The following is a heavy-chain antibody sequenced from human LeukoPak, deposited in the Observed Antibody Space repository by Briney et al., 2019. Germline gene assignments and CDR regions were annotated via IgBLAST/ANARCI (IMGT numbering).Heavy chain of an antibody. Sequence: GGSLRLSCAASGFTFSSYAMSWVRQAPGKGLEWVSAISGSGGSTYYADSVKGRFTISRDNSKNSLYLQMNSLRTEDTALYYCAKDNRGSSSSFTSWGQGTLVTVSS. J-gene: IGHJ5*02. V-gene: IGHV3-23*01. CDR1: GFTFSSYA. CDR3: AKDNRGSSSSFTS. D-gene: IGHD6-6*01. CDR2: ISGSGGST.